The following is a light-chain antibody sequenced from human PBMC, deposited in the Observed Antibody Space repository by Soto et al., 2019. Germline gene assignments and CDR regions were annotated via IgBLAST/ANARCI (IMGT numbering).Light chain of an antibody. CDR3: QQSYSTPLT. CDR1: QQVNDY. J-gene: IGKJ5*01. Sequence: QMTKCAMHLTESVGDRVTITCRPSQQVNDYLIWYQQKPGEAPTLLIYAASSLHIGVPPRICGGGSGTDFTLAIIGPLPEDFAIYYCQQSYSTPLTFGQGTRLDIK. V-gene: IGKV1-39*01. CDR2: AAS.